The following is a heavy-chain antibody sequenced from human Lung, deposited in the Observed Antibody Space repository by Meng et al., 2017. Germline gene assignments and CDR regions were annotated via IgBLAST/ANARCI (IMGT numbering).Heavy chain of an antibody. Sequence: QVKLTHWGAVVLKPPGSCSLPCVVSGGSFSDYYWSWIRQPPGKGLEWIGEINHSGSTNYNPSLERRATISVDTSQNNLSLKLSSVTAADSAVYYCARGPTTMAHDFDYWGQGTLVTVSS. CDR3: ARGPTTMAHDFDY. CDR1: GGSFSDYY. CDR2: INHSGST. D-gene: IGHD4-11*01. V-gene: IGHV4-34*01. J-gene: IGHJ4*02.